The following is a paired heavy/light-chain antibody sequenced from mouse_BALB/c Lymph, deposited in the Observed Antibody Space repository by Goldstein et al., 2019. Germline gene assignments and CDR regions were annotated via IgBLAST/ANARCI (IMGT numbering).Heavy chain of an antibody. Sequence: DVQLVESGGGLVQPGGSRKLSCAASGFTFSSFGMHWVRQAPEKGLEWVAYISSGSSTIYYADTVKGRFTISRDNPKNTLFLQMTSLRSEDTAMYYCARSPYGKGYYFDYWGQGTTLTVSS. CDR3: ARSPYGKGYYFDY. D-gene: IGHD2-1*01. CDR1: GFTFSSFG. CDR2: ISSGSSTI. J-gene: IGHJ2*01. V-gene: IGHV5-17*02.
Light chain of an antibody. V-gene: IGKV4-68*01. J-gene: IGKJ2*01. Sequence: QIVLTQSPALMSASPGEKVTMTCSASSSVSYMYWYQQKPRSSPKPWIYLTSNLASGVPARFSGSGSGTSYSLTISSMEAEDAATYYCQQWSSNPPTFGGGTKLEIK. CDR1: SSVSY. CDR3: QQWSSNPPT. CDR2: LTS.